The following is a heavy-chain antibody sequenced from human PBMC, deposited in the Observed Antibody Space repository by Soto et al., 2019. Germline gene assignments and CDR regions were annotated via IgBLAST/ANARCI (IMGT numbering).Heavy chain of an antibody. D-gene: IGHD1-26*01. CDR3: ARDRGGIVGVHYYYYGMDV. CDR1: GFTVSSNY. J-gene: IGHJ6*02. CDR2: IYSGGST. V-gene: IGHV3-53*01. Sequence: GGSLRLSCAASGFTVSSNYMSWVRQAPGKGLEWVSVIYSGGSTYYADSVKGRFTISRDNSKNTLYLQMNSLRAEDTAVYYCARDRGGIVGVHYYYYGMDVWGHGTTVTVSS.